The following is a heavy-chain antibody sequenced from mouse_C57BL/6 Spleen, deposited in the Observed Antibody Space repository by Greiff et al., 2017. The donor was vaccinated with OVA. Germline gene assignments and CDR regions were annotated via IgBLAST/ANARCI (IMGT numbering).Heavy chain of an antibody. CDR1: GYAFSSYW. V-gene: IGHV1-80*01. D-gene: IGHD2-3*01. J-gene: IGHJ4*01. Sequence: VQLQQSGAELVKPGASVKISCKASGYAFSSYWMNWVKQRPGKGLEWIGQIYPGDGDTNYNGKFKGKATLTADKSSSTAYMQLSSLTSEDSAVYFCARWRMYDGYDMGAMDYWGQGTSVTVSS. CDR3: ARWRMYDGYDMGAMDY. CDR2: IYPGDGDT.